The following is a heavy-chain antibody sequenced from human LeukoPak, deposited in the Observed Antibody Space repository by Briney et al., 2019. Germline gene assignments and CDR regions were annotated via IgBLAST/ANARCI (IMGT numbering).Heavy chain of an antibody. D-gene: IGHD3-22*01. V-gene: IGHV3-23*01. CDR3: AKTSNYYDSSGYYPYYFDY. J-gene: IGHJ4*02. CDR2: ISAGGGST. CDR1: GFTFSSHV. Sequence: GGSLRLSCAASGFTFSSHVMNWVRQAPGKGLEWVSTISAGGGSTYYADSVKGRFTISRDNSKNTLYLQMNSLRAEDTAVYYCAKTSNYYDSSGYYPYYFDYWGQGTLVTVSS.